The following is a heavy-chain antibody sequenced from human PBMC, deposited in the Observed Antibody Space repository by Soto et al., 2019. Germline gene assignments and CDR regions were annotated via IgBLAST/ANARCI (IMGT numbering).Heavy chain of an antibody. CDR3: ATTGGTTVSMGYYYYGMDV. V-gene: IGHV1-58*01. Sequence: SVKVSCKXSGFTFSNSAVQWVRQARGQRPEWIGWIVVGSGHTNYAQKFQERVTITRDMSTSTAYMELSSLRFQDTAVYYCATTGGTTVSMGYYYYGMDVWGQGTTVTVSS. J-gene: IGHJ6*02. CDR2: IVVGSGHT. D-gene: IGHD1-7*01. CDR1: GFTFSNSA.